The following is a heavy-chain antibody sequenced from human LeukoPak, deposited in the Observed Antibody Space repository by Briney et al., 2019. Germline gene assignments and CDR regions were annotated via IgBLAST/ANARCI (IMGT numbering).Heavy chain of an antibody. CDR1: GFTFSSYG. Sequence: PGGSLRLSCAASGFTFSSYGMHWVRQAPGKGLEWVAFIRYDGSNKYYEDSVKGRFTISRDNSKNTLYLQMNSLRAEDTAVYYCARAPGYGAAYYFDYWGQGTLVTVSS. J-gene: IGHJ4*02. CDR3: ARAPGYGAAYYFDY. V-gene: IGHV3-30*02. CDR2: IRYDGSNK. D-gene: IGHD1-1*01.